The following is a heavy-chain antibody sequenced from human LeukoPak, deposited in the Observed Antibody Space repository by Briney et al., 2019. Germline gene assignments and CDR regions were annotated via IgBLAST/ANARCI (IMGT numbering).Heavy chain of an antibody. CDR1: GYTFINYW. CDR2: VYPGDSDT. D-gene: IGHD6-19*01. CDR3: ARGGCGSGTCNYGLDV. Sequence: GESLKISCKGSGYTFINYWIAWVRQMPGKGLEWMGSVYPGDSDTRYSPSFQGQVTISADKSSSSAYLQWSSLKASDTAMYYCARGGCGSGTCNYGLDVWGQGTTVTVSS. V-gene: IGHV5-51*01. J-gene: IGHJ6*02.